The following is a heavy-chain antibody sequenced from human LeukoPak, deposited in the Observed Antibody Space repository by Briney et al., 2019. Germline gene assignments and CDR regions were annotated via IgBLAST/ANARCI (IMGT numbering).Heavy chain of an antibody. D-gene: IGHD2-2*01. Sequence: GGSLRLSCAASGFSFSTYSMNWVRQAPGKGLEWVSYISTSSNTIYYADSVKGRFTVSRDNVKNSLYLQMNSLRVEDTAVYYCAPGHCSSSSCSHYFNYWGQGTLVTVSS. V-gene: IGHV3-48*01. CDR2: ISTSSNTI. CDR1: GFSFSTYS. CDR3: APGHCSSSSCSHYFNY. J-gene: IGHJ4*02.